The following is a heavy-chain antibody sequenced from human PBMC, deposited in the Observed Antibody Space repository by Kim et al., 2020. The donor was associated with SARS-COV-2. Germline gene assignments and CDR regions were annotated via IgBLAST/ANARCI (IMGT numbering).Heavy chain of an antibody. CDR2: ISGRGETV. Sequence: GGSLRLSCVVSGFTLTSYSLNWVRQAPGKGLEWVSYISGRGETVYYADSVKGRFIISRDNAKNSLFLQMNSLRDEDTAVYYCARDWEWAFHYWSQGTLVTVSS. V-gene: IGHV3-48*02. D-gene: IGHD3-3*01. CDR3: ARDWEWAFHY. J-gene: IGHJ4*02. CDR1: GFTLTSYS.